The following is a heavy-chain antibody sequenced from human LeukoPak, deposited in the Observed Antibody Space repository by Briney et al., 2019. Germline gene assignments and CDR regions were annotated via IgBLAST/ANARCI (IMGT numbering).Heavy chain of an antibody. CDR2: IKEDGSEK. V-gene: IGHV3-7*01. CDR3: ARNFEGVEDY. D-gene: IGHD3-9*01. Sequence: GGSLRLSCAASGFIFTDYWMYWVRQAPGRGLAWVANIKEDGSEKNYVDSVKGRFTISRDNAKNSLYLQMNGLRAEDTAVYYCARNFEGVEDYWGQGTLVTVSS. CDR1: GFIFTDYW. J-gene: IGHJ4*02.